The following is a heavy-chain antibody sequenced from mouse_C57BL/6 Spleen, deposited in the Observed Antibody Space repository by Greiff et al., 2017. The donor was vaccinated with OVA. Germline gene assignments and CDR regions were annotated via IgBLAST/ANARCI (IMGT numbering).Heavy chain of an antibody. J-gene: IGHJ4*01. CDR2: IDPSDSYT. V-gene: IGHV1-69*01. CDR1: GYTFTSYW. D-gene: IGHD2-1*01. Sequence: QVQLKQPGAELVMPGASVKLSCKASGYTFTSYWMHWVKQRPGQGLEWIGEIDPSDSYTNYNQKFKGKSTLTVDKSSSTAYMQLSSLTSEDSAVYYCARPRGTEGNFYAMDYWGQGTSVTVSS. CDR3: ARPRGTEGNFYAMDY.